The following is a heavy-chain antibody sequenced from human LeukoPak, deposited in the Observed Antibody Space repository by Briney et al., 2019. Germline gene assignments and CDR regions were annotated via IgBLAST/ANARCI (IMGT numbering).Heavy chain of an antibody. CDR2: IKQDGSEK. CDR3: AREQMATHATGYYYFDY. V-gene: IGHV3-7*01. J-gene: IGHJ4*02. Sequence: PGGSLRLSCAVSGFTFSSYSMNWVRQAPGKGLEWVANIKQDGSEKYYVDSVKGRFTISRDNAKNSLYLQMNSLRAEDTAVYYCAREQMATHATGYYYFDYWGQGTLVTVSS. CDR1: GFTFSSYS. D-gene: IGHD5-24*01.